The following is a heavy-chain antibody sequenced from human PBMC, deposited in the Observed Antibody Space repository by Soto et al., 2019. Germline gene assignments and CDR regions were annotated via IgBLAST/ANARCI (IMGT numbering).Heavy chain of an antibody. Sequence: PSETLSLTCTVSGGSISSYYWSWIRQPPGKGLEWIGYIYYSGSTNYNPSLKSRVTISVDTSKNQFSLKLSSVTPEDTAVYYCVRLIGNSWLDFWGQGTLVTVSS. J-gene: IGHJ5*01. V-gene: IGHV4-59*12. CDR2: IYYSGST. CDR3: VRLIGNSWLDF. D-gene: IGHD1-26*01. CDR1: GGSISSYY.